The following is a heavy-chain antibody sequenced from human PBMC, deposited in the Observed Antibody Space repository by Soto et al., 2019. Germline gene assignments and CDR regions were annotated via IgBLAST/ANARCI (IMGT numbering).Heavy chain of an antibody. D-gene: IGHD2-2*01. V-gene: IGHV4-39*01. Sequence: GGYDSRSSWSRCQYSQNPGKGLEWIGSIYYSGSTYYNPSLKSRVTISVDTSKNQFSLKLSSVTAADTAVYYCARQHIVVVPAYFDYWGQGTLVTVSS. CDR3: ARQHIVVVPAYFDY. CDR1: GGYDSRSSWS. J-gene: IGHJ4*02. CDR2: IYYSGST.